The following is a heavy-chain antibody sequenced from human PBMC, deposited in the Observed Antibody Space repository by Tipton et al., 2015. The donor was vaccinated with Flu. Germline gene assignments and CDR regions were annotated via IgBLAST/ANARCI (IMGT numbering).Heavy chain of an antibody. Sequence: SLRLSCAASGFIFSNYGMHWVRQAPGKGLEWVAFIRFDETSKYYADSVKGRFTISRDNSKDTLYLQMNSLRAEDTAVYYCAKDPGEEPEYFQHWGQGTLVTVSS. CDR1: GFIFSNYG. CDR2: IRFDETSK. CDR3: AKDPGEEPEYFQH. J-gene: IGHJ1*01. V-gene: IGHV3-30*02. D-gene: IGHD3-10*01.